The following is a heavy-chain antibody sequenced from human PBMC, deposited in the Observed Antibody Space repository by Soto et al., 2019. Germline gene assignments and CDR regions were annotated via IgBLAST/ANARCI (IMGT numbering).Heavy chain of an antibody. Sequence: PGGSLRLSCAASGFTFSSYAMHWVRQAPGKGLEWVAVISYDGSNKYYADSVKGRFTISRDYSKNTLYLQMNSLRAEDTAVYYCARANRLLWFGESSYNEFDYWGQGTLVTVSS. CDR2: ISYDGSNK. D-gene: IGHD3-10*01. CDR3: ARANRLLWFGESSYNEFDY. V-gene: IGHV3-30-3*01. CDR1: GFTFSSYA. J-gene: IGHJ4*02.